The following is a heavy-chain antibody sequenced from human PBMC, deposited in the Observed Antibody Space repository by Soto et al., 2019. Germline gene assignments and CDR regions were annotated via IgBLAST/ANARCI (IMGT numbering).Heavy chain of an antibody. CDR3: AKDLYYDFWSGYPDY. CDR1: GFTFSSYG. J-gene: IGHJ4*02. CDR2: ISYDGSNK. V-gene: IGHV3-30*18. D-gene: IGHD3-3*01. Sequence: QVQLVESGGGVVQTGRSLRLSCAASGFTFSSYGMHWVRQAPGKGLEWVAVISYDGSNKYYSDSVKGRFPISRDNSKNTLYLQMNSLRAEDTAVYYCAKDLYYDFWSGYPDYWGQGTLVTVSS.